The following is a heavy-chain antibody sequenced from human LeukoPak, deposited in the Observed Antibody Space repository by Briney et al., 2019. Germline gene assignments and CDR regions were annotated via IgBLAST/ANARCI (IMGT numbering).Heavy chain of an antibody. D-gene: IGHD6-19*01. CDR3: AKGGPYSSGWYLGY. CDR1: GLPFNSYA. CDR2: ISGSGGST. V-gene: IGHV3-23*01. Sequence: GGSLSLSFAASGLPFNSYAMSWVRQAPGKGLEGVSAISGSGGSTYYADSVKGRFTISRDNSKNTLYLQMNSLRAEDTAVYYCAKGGPYSSGWYLGYWGQGTLVTVSS. J-gene: IGHJ4*02.